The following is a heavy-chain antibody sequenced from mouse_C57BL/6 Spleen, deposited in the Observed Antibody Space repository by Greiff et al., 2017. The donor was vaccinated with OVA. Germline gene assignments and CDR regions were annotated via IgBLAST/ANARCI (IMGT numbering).Heavy chain of an antibody. D-gene: IGHD1-1*01. CDR2: IDPNSGGT. CDR3: SRVITTVVAGFDY. V-gene: IGHV1-72*01. CDR1: GYTFTSYW. Sequence: QVQLQQPGAELVKPGASVKLSCKASGYTFTSYWMHWVKQRPGRGLEWSGRIDPNSGGTKYNEKFKSKATLTGDKPFSTAYMQLSGLTSEDSAVYYCSRVITTVVAGFDYWGQGTTLTVSS. J-gene: IGHJ2*01.